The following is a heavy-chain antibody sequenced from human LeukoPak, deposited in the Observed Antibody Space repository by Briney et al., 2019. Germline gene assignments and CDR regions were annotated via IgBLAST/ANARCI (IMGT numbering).Heavy chain of an antibody. Sequence: SETLSLTCAVYGGSFSGYYWSWIRQPPGKGLDWIGEINHSGSTNYNPSLKSRVTISVDTSKNQFSLKLSSVTAADTAVYYCARKEYCSSTSCPWYFDYWGQGTLVTVSS. CDR2: INHSGST. CDR3: ARKEYCSSTSCPWYFDY. CDR1: GGSFSGYY. J-gene: IGHJ4*02. V-gene: IGHV4-34*01. D-gene: IGHD2-2*01.